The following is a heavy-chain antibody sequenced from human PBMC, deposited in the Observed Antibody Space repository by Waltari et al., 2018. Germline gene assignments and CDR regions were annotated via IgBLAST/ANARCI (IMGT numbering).Heavy chain of an antibody. CDR3: ARATYYYDISGQRTDAFDI. D-gene: IGHD3-22*01. Sequence: VQLVESGGGLVQPGGSLRFSCAASGFILNTDSMNWVRAGPGKGMEWVSYISGSGNFIYYSDSGKGRFIISRDNSKNLRFQQMNSLRADDTALYYCARATYYYDISGQRTDAFDIWGQGTMVTVSS. CDR1: GFILNTDS. J-gene: IGHJ3*02. CDR2: ISGSGNFI. V-gene: IGHV3-48*01.